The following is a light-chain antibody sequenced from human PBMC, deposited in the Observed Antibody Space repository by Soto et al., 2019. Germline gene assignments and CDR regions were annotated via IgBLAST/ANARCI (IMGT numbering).Light chain of an antibody. J-gene: IGKJ1*01. CDR1: QTISSW. Sequence: DIQMTQSPSTLSGSVGDRVTITCRASQTISSWLAWYQQKPGKAPKLLIYKASTLKSGVPSRFSGSGSGTDFTLTISSLQPEDVATYYCQKYNSARWTFGQGTKVDI. CDR3: QKYNSARWT. CDR2: KAS. V-gene: IGKV1-5*03.